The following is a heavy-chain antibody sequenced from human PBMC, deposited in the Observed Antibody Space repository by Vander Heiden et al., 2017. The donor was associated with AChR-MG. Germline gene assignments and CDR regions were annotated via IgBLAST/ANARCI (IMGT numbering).Heavy chain of an antibody. D-gene: IGHD4-4*01. J-gene: IGHJ6*03. CDR1: GYTFTSYA. CDR3: ARGSTTGSSAYYYYYYMDV. Sequence: QVQLVQSGAEAKKPGPSVKVSCKASGYTFTSYAINWVRQATGQGLEWMGWMNPNGGNTGYAQKFQGRFTMTRNTSISTAYMELSSLRSDDTDVYYCARGSTTGSSAYYYYYYMDVWGRGTTGTVSS. V-gene: IGHV1-8*01. CDR2: MNPNGGNT.